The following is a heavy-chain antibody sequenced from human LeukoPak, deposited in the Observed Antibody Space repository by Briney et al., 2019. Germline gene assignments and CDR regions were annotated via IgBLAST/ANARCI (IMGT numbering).Heavy chain of an antibody. D-gene: IGHD3-22*01. Sequence: SETLSLTCTVSGGSISSYYWSWIRQPPGKVLEWIGYIYYSGSTNYNPSLKSRVTISVDTSKNRFSLKLSSVTAADTAVYYCARRTYYYDSSGYSNGYNWFDPWGQGTLVTVSS. CDR1: GGSISSYY. CDR3: ARRTYYYDSSGYSNGYNWFDP. J-gene: IGHJ5*02. CDR2: IYYSGST. V-gene: IGHV4-59*08.